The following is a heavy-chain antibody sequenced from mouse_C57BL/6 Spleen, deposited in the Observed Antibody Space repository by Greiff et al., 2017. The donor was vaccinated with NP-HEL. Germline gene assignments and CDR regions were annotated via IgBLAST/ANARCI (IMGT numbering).Heavy chain of an antibody. V-gene: IGHV1-82*01. CDR2: IYPGDGDT. J-gene: IGHJ4*01. D-gene: IGHD1-1*01. CDR3: ARSDFYGYAMDY. CDR1: GYAFSSSW. Sequence: VQRVESGPELVKPGASVKISCKASGYAFSSSWMNWVQQRPGKGLEWIGRIYPGDGDTNYNGKFKGKATLTADKSSSTAYMQLSSLTSEDSAVYFCARSDFYGYAMDYWGQGTSVTVSS.